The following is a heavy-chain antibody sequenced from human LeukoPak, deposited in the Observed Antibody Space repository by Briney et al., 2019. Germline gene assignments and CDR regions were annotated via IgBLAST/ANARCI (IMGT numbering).Heavy chain of an antibody. V-gene: IGHV3-48*01. Sequence: PGGSLRLSCAASGFTFSSYSMNWVRQAPGKGLEWVSYISSSSSTIYYADSVKGRFTISRDNAKNSLYLQMNSLRAEDTSVYYCATVYIYGSPTSYFDYWGQGTLVTVSS. J-gene: IGHJ4*02. D-gene: IGHD5-18*01. CDR3: ATVYIYGSPTSYFDY. CDR1: GFTFSSYS. CDR2: ISSSSSTI.